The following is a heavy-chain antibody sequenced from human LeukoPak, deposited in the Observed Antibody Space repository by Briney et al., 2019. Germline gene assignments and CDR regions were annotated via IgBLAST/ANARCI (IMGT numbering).Heavy chain of an antibody. CDR1: GFTFSSSS. J-gene: IGHJ4*02. Sequence: GGSLTLSCAASGFTFSSSSMNWVRHAPGKGLEWVSSISSSSSYIYFADSVKGRFTISRDNAKSSVYLQMNSLRAEDTAVYYCARALASGSSAFDYWGQGTLVTVSS. V-gene: IGHV3-21*01. CDR3: ARALASGSSAFDY. CDR2: ISSSSSYI. D-gene: IGHD1-26*01.